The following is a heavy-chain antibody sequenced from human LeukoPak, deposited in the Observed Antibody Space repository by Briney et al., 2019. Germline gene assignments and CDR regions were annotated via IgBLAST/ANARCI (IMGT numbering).Heavy chain of an antibody. CDR1: GYTFSSHG. J-gene: IGHJ4*02. Sequence: GASVKVSCKASGYTFSSHGITWVRQAPGQGLEWMGWISANNGNTNYAQKLQGRVTVTTDTSTSTAYMELRSLRSDDTAVYYCAREGTAGRYYFDYWGQGTLVTVSS. V-gene: IGHV1-18*01. CDR3: AREGTAGRYYFDY. CDR2: ISANNGNT. D-gene: IGHD3-10*01.